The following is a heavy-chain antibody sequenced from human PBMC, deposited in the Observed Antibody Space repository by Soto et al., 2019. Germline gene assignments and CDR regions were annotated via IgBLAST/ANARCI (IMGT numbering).Heavy chain of an antibody. Sequence: XVSLRLSCAGSGFTPTTTPLSWVRQPPGKGLEWVTTISGTASRTYYVDSVKGRFFISRDNSKNTVTLQMNNLTVDDTAVYYCATSFRYFDNWGQGTRVTVSS. V-gene: IGHV3-23*01. CDR1: GFTPTTTP. J-gene: IGHJ4*02. D-gene: IGHD3-9*01. CDR3: ATSFRYFDN. CDR2: ISGTASRT.